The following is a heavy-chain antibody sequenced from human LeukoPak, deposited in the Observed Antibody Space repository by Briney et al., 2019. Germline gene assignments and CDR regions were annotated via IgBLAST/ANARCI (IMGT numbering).Heavy chain of an antibody. D-gene: IGHD3-10*01. CDR1: GYSFTGHW. V-gene: IGHV5-51*01. CDR2: IYPGDSDT. Sequence: GESLKISCEAFGYSFTGHWIGWVRQMPGRGLEFMGTIYPGDSDTRYSPSFKGRVTISVDKSTNTAYLQWSGLKASDTAMYYCARYGKSGTYSHGFDIWGQGTMVFVSS. CDR3: ARYGKSGTYSHGFDI. J-gene: IGHJ3*02.